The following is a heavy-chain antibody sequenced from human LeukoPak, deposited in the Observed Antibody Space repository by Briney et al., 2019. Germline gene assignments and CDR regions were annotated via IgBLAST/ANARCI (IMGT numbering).Heavy chain of an antibody. Sequence: GGSLRLSCAASGFTFSTYGMTWVRQAPGKGLEGVAAISGSAVTFYGDSVKGRFTISRDNSKKMVYLQLNSLTAEGTAVYYCAKVGGAIFGVVIRGYFDYWGQGTLVTVSS. D-gene: IGHD3-3*01. CDR1: GFTFSTYG. V-gene: IGHV3-23*01. CDR2: ISGSAVT. J-gene: IGHJ4*02. CDR3: AKVGGAIFGVVIRGYFDY.